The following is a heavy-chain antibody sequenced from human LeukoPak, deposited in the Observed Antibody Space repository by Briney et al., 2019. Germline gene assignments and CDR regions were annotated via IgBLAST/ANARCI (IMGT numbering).Heavy chain of an antibody. CDR3: ARPRYCSGGSCYLYYYYYMDV. Sequence: SETLSLTCAVYGGSFSGYYWSWIRQPPGKGLEWIGEINHSGSTNYNPSLKSRVTISVDTSKNQFSLKLSFVTAADTAVYYCARPRYCSGGSCYLYYYYYMDVWGKGTTVTVSS. J-gene: IGHJ6*03. V-gene: IGHV4-34*01. D-gene: IGHD2-15*01. CDR1: GGSFSGYY. CDR2: INHSGST.